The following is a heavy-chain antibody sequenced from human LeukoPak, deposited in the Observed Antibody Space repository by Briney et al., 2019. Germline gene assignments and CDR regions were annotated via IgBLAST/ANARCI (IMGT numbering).Heavy chain of an antibody. J-gene: IGHJ4*02. CDR3: ARDSAAGGQLWLSY. Sequence: GGALRLSCAASEFTFSSYAMNWVRQAPGKGLEWVAVIWYDGSDKYYADSVKGRFTISSDNSRNTLHLQMHSLRAEDTAVYYCARDSAAGGQLWLSYWGQGTLVTVSS. CDR1: EFTFSSYA. CDR2: IWYDGSDK. V-gene: IGHV3-33*01. D-gene: IGHD5-18*01.